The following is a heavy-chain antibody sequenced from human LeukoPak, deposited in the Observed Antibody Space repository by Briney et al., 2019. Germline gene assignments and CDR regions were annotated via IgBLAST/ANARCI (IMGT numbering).Heavy chain of an antibody. CDR2: ISIYNSNT. CDR3: ASVLYCAADCYSGRYFFVY. Sequence: ASVKLSCKASGYTFTSNGISWVRQGPAQGLERMWWISIYNSNTNYAQKPQGRVTMTTDTSTSTVYMVLSSLISEDTAVYYCASVLYCAADCYSGRYFFVYWGQGTLVTVSS. V-gene: IGHV1-18*01. D-gene: IGHD2-21*02. J-gene: IGHJ4*02. CDR1: GYTFTSNG.